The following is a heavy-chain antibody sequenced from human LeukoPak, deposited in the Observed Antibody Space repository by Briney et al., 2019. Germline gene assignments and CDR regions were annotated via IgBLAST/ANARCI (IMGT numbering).Heavy chain of an antibody. Sequence: SETLSLTCGVSGGSLSFYYWSWIRQPAGKGLEWIGRISVSWSASYNPSLKSRVIMSVARTKNQFSLEVKSVTAADTAIYYCARDLGDCSSTSCYEEGWFDPWGQGTLVIVSS. CDR3: ARDLGDCSSTSCYEEGWFDP. CDR2: ISVSWSA. CDR1: GGSLSFYY. V-gene: IGHV4-4*07. D-gene: IGHD2-2*01. J-gene: IGHJ5*02.